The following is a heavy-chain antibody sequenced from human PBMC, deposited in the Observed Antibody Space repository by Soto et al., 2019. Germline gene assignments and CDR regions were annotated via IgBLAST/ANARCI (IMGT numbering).Heavy chain of an antibody. CDR1: GGTFSRYP. CDR2: ITPMFGTP. CDR3: ARDGTLYDSSAYYYLY. Sequence: QVQLVQSGAEVKKPGSSVKVSCKASGGTFSRYPSTWVRQAPGQGLEWMGGITPMFGTPNYAQKFQGRVTITADESTSTAYMELSSLRSEDTAMYYCARDGTLYDSSAYYYLYWGQGTLVTVSS. V-gene: IGHV1-69*01. D-gene: IGHD3-22*01. J-gene: IGHJ4*02.